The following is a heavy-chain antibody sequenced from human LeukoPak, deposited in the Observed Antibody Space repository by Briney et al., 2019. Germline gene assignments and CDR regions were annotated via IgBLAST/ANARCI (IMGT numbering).Heavy chain of an antibody. D-gene: IGHD3-22*01. V-gene: IGHV1-2*06. Sequence: ASVKVSCKASGYTFTVYYMHWVRQAPGQGLEWMGRINPNSGGTNYAQKFQGRVTMTRDTSISTAYMELSRLRSDDTAVYYCARVYYDSSGYLLFDYWGQGTLVTVSS. CDR3: ARVYYDSSGYLLFDY. J-gene: IGHJ4*02. CDR1: GYTFTVYY. CDR2: INPNSGGT.